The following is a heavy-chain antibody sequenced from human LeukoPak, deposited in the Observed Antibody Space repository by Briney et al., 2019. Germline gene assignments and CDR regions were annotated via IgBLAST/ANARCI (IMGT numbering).Heavy chain of an antibody. D-gene: IGHD5-12*01. V-gene: IGHV3-74*01. J-gene: IGHJ3*02. CDR3: ARGWLRGAFDI. CDR1: GFTFSSYW. Sequence: GGSLRLSCAASGFTFSSYWMHWVRQAPGKGLVWVSRINSDGSSTSYADSVKGRFTISRDNAKNTLYLQMNSLRAEDTAVYYCARGWLRGAFDIRGQGTMVTVSS. CDR2: INSDGSST.